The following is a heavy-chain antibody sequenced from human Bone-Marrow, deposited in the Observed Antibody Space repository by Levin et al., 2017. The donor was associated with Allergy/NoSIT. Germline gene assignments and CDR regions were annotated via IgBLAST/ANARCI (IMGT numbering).Heavy chain of an antibody. Sequence: SPTLSLPCTVSGGSISSGDYYWSWIRQHPGKGLELIGYIHYSGSSFYNASLKSRVSISIDTSKNQFSLKLSSPTAADTAVYYCARIGQQLIRSWGQGTLVTVSS. V-gene: IGHV4-31*03. D-gene: IGHD6-13*01. CDR2: IHYSGSS. CDR1: GGSISSGDYY. J-gene: IGHJ4*02. CDR3: ARIGQQLIRS.